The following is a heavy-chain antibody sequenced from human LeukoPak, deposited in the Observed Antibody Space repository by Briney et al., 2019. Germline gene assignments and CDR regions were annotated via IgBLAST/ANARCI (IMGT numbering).Heavy chain of an antibody. CDR2: INPNRGGT. J-gene: IGHJ4*02. CDR3: ARGGSASFYY. Sequence: ASVKVSCKASGYTFNDKYLHWVRQAPGQGLEWMGWINPNRGGTNYAQNFQGRVTMTRDTSISTAYMEVSRLISDDTAGCYCARGGSASFYYWGQGTLVTVPS. CDR1: GYTFNDKY. D-gene: IGHD3-16*01. V-gene: IGHV1-2*02.